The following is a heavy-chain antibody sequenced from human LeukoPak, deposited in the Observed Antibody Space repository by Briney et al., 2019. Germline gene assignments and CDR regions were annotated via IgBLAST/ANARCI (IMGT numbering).Heavy chain of an antibody. CDR1: GFTFSSYA. CDR3: AREFSGFDP. V-gene: IGHV3-30-3*01. J-gene: IGHJ5*02. CDR2: ISYDGSNK. Sequence: GGSLRLSCAASGFTFSSYAMHWVRQAPGKGLEWVAVISYDGSNKYYADSVKGRFTISRDNSKNTLYLQMNSLRAEDTAVYYCAREFSGFDPWGQGTWSPSPQ.